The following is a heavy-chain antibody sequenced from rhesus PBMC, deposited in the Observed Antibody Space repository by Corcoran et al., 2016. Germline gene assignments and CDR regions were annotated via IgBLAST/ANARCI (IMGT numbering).Heavy chain of an antibody. Sequence: QVQLQESGPGLVKASETLSRTCAVSGVSLSSSNWWSWLRQSPGKGLEWIGYISGSSGSTFYNPSLKSRVAISTDTSKSQFSLKLNSVTAADTAVYYCARHPGTGWMNFDYWGQGVLVTVSS. V-gene: IGHV4-65*01. CDR2: ISGSSGST. CDR1: GVSLSSSNW. D-gene: IGHD6-31*01. CDR3: ARHPGTGWMNFDY. J-gene: IGHJ4*01.